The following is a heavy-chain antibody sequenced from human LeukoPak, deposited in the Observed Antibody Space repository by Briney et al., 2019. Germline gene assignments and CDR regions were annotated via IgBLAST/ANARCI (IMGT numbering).Heavy chain of an antibody. CDR3: ARLGTPMVRGVIDWFDP. Sequence: PGGSLRLSCAASGFTFSSYSMNWVRQAPGKGLEWVSSISSSSSYIYYADSVKGRFTISRDNAKNSLYLQMNSLRAEDTAVYYCARLGTPMVRGVIDWFDPWGQGTLVTVSS. J-gene: IGHJ5*02. CDR2: ISSSSSYI. CDR1: GFTFSSYS. V-gene: IGHV3-21*01. D-gene: IGHD3-10*01.